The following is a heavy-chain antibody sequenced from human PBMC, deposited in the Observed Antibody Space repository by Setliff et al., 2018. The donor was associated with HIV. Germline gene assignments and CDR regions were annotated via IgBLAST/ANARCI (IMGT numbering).Heavy chain of an antibody. D-gene: IGHD2-15*01. Sequence: PSETLSLTCSVSGVSMTNNYWTWIRQSPGKGLEWIGYVHYSGNTRYNPSLKSRVTISVDTSKNKFSLKLSSVTAADTAVYYCASEKVAWTVSDSFFEFWCQGVPVTVSS. CDR1: GVSMTNNY. V-gene: IGHV4-59*01. CDR3: ASEKVAWTVSDSFFEF. J-gene: IGHJ4*02. CDR2: VHYSGNT.